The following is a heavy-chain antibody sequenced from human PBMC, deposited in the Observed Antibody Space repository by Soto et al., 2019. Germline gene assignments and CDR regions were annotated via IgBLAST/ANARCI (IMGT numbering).Heavy chain of an antibody. D-gene: IGHD3-10*01. CDR2: IYYSGST. CDR1: GGSISSGDYY. Sequence: SETLSLTCTVSGGSISSGDYYWSWIRQPPGKGLEWIGYIYYSGSTYYNPSLKSRVTISVDTSKNQFSLKLSSVTAADTAVYYCARGRLLWFGELPYFDYWGQGTLVTVSS. J-gene: IGHJ4*02. V-gene: IGHV4-30-4*01. CDR3: ARGRLLWFGELPYFDY.